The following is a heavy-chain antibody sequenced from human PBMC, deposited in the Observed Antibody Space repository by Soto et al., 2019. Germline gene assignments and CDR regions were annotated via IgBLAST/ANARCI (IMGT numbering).Heavy chain of an antibody. CDR2: MNPNSGNT. CDR1: GYTFTSYD. D-gene: IGHD6-6*01. Sequence: ASVEVSCKASGYTFTSYDINWVRQATGQGLEWMGWMNPNSGNTGYAQKFQGRVTMTRNTSISTAYMELSSLRSEDTAVYYCAMRLAVRPPFHYYGMDVWRQGTTVTVSS. J-gene: IGHJ6*02. V-gene: IGHV1-8*01. CDR3: AMRLAVRPPFHYYGMDV.